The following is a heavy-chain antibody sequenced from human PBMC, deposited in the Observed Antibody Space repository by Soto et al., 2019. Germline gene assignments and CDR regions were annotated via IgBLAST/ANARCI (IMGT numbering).Heavy chain of an antibody. CDR1: GGSFSGYY. V-gene: IGHV4-34*01. D-gene: IGHD6-19*01. J-gene: IGHJ5*01. CDR2: INHSGST. Sequence: QVQLQQWGAGLLKPSETLSLTCAVYGGSFSGYYWSWIRQPPGKGLEWIGEINHSGSTNYNPSLTSRVTISVDTSKNQFSLKLSSVTAADTAVYYCARRGGPVAGTDWFDPWGQGTLVTVSS. CDR3: ARRGGPVAGTDWFDP.